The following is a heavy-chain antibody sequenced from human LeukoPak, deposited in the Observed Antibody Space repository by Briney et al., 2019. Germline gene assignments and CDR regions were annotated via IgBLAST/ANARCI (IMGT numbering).Heavy chain of an antibody. CDR1: GFTFSSYG. V-gene: IGHV3-30*18. D-gene: IGHD3-10*01. CDR2: ISYDGSNK. Sequence: QTGGSLRLSCAASGFTFSSYGMHWVRQAPGKGLEWVAVISYDGSNKYYADSVKGRFTISRDNSKNTLYLQMNSLRAEDTAVYFCAKDRRALLWFGDFDYWGQGTLVTVSS. CDR3: AKDRRALLWFGDFDY. J-gene: IGHJ4*02.